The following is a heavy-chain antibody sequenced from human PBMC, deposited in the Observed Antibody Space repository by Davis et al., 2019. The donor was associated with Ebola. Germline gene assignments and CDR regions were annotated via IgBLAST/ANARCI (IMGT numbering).Heavy chain of an antibody. Sequence: GGSLRLSCAASGFTVSSNYMSWVRQAPGKGLEWVSVIYSGGSTYYADSVKGRFTISRDNSKNTLFLQMNSLRAEDTALYYCASGDGRGSSYDMDVWGQGTTVTVSS. CDR3: ASGDGRGSSYDMDV. CDR1: GFTVSSNY. D-gene: IGHD5-12*01. CDR2: IYSGGST. J-gene: IGHJ6*02. V-gene: IGHV3-53*01.